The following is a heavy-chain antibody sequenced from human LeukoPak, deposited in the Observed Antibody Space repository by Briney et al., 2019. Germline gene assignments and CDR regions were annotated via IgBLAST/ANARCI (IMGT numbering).Heavy chain of an antibody. CDR3: AGGRCCSSGVMPDY. Sequence: PSETLSLTCTVSGGSISSGDYYWSWIRQPPGKGLEWIGYIYYSGSTYYNPSLKSRVTISADTSKNQFSLKLSSVTAADTAVYYCAGGRCCSSGVMPDYWGQGTLVTVSS. CDR1: GGSISSGDYY. D-gene: IGHD6-6*01. V-gene: IGHV4-30-4*01. J-gene: IGHJ4*02. CDR2: IYYSGST.